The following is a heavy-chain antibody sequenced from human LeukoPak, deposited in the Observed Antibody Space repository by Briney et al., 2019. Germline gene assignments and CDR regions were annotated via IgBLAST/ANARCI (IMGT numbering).Heavy chain of an antibody. CDR3: ARVRVPAAISWFDP. Sequence: SETLSLTCAVYGGSFSGYYWSWIRQPPGKGLEWIGEINHSGSTNYNPSLKSRVTISVDTSKNQFSLKLSSVTAADTAVYYCARVRVPAAISWFDPWGQGTLVTVSS. J-gene: IGHJ5*02. CDR1: GGSFSGYY. CDR2: INHSGST. D-gene: IGHD2-2*01. V-gene: IGHV4-34*01.